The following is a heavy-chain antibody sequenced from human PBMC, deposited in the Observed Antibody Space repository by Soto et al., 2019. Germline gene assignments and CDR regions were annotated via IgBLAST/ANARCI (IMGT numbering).Heavy chain of an antibody. CDR3: TTALTGVTMVRGVHIDY. Sequence: PGGSLRLSCAASGFTFSNAWMSWVRQAPGKGLEWVGRIKSKTDGGTTDYAAPVKGRFTISKDDSKNTLYLQMNSLKTEDTAVYYCTTALTGVTMVRGVHIDYWGQGTLVTVSS. CDR1: GFTFSNAW. J-gene: IGHJ4*02. D-gene: IGHD3-10*01. CDR2: IKSKTDGGTT. V-gene: IGHV3-15*01.